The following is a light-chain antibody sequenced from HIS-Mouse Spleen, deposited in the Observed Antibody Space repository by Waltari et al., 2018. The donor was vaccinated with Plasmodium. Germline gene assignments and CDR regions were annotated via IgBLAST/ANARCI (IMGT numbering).Light chain of an antibody. J-gene: IGLJ2*01. V-gene: IGLV3-1*01. CDR2: QDS. Sequence: SYALTQPPSVSVSPGQTASIPCSGDNLRDKSACWYQQKPGQSPVLVIYQDSKRPSGIPERVSGSNSGNTATLTISGTQAMDEADYYCQAWDSSTVVFGGGTKLTVL. CDR3: QAWDSSTVV. CDR1: NLRDKS.